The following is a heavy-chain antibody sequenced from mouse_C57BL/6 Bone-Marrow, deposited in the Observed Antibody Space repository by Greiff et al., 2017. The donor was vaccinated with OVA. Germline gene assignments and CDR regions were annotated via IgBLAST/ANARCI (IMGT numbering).Heavy chain of an antibody. V-gene: IGHV1-4*01. D-gene: IGHD1-1*01. CDR3: ARVTYDNGSSYLYWDMDV. CDR1: GYTFTSYT. Sequence: QVQLQQSGAELARPGASVKMSCKASGYTFTSYTMHWVKQRPGQGLEWIGYINPSSGYTKYNQKFKDKATLTADKSSSTAYMQLSSLTSEDSAVYYCARVTYDNGSSYLYWDMDVWGKGTTVTVSS. CDR2: INPSSGYT. J-gene: IGHJ1*03.